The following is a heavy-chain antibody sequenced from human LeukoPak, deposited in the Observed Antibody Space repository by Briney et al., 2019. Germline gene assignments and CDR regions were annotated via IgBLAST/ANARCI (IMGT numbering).Heavy chain of an antibody. J-gene: IGHJ4*02. CDR2: ISSSSSYI. CDR3: ARARNFWSGYQVYYFDY. Sequence: PGGSLRLSCAASGFTFSSYSMNWVRQAPGKGLEWVSSISSSSSYIYYADSVKGRFTISRDNAKNSLYLQMNSLRAEDTAVYYCARARNFWSGYQVYYFDYWGQGTLVTVSS. V-gene: IGHV3-21*01. CDR1: GFTFSSYS. D-gene: IGHD3-3*01.